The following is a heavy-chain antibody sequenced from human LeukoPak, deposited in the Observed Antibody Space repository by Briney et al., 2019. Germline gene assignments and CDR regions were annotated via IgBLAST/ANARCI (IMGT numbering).Heavy chain of an antibody. D-gene: IGHD3-22*01. CDR1: GFTFSSYG. Sequence: GGSLRLSCAASGFTFSSYGMHWVRQAPGKGLEWVAVISYDGSNKYYADSVKGRFTISRDNSKNTLYLQMNSLRAEDTAVYYCAKENYDSSGYYYYFDYWGQGTLVTVSS. V-gene: IGHV3-30*18. J-gene: IGHJ4*02. CDR3: AKENYDSSGYYYYFDY. CDR2: ISYDGSNK.